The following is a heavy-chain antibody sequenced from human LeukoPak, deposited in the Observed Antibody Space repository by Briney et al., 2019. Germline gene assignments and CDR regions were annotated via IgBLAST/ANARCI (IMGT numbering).Heavy chain of an antibody. CDR3: ARGGIAAAGNCYYGMDV. V-gene: IGHV4-30-2*01. D-gene: IGHD6-13*01. Sequence: SETLSLNCAVSGGSISSGGYSWSWLRQPPGKGLEWIGYIYHSGSTYYNPSLKSRVTISVDRSKNQFSLKLSSVTAADTAVYYCARGGIAAAGNCYYGMDVWGQGTTVTVSS. J-gene: IGHJ6*02. CDR1: GGSISSGGYS. CDR2: IYHSGST.